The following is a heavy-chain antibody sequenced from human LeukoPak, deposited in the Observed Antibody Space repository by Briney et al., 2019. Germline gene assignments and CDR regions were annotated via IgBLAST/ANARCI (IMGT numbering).Heavy chain of an antibody. D-gene: IGHD3-3*01. Sequence: GGSLRLSCAASGFTFSTYWMYWVRQAPGKGLEWVANVKEDGTEKYYVDSVKGRFTISRDNSKNSLYLQMNSLRVEDTAVYYCARAFAGSRGYWGQGTLVTVSS. V-gene: IGHV3-7*04. J-gene: IGHJ4*02. CDR2: VKEDGTEK. CDR3: ARAFAGSRGY. CDR1: GFTFSTYW.